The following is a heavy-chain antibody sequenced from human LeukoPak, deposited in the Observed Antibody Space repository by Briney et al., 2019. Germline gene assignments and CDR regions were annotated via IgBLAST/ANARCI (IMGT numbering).Heavy chain of an antibody. CDR3: ARGYYCSGGSCYPSDP. CDR1: GYSISSGYY. V-gene: IGHV4-38-2*02. D-gene: IGHD2-15*01. CDR2: IYHSGST. Sequence: SETLSLTCTVSGYSISSGYYWGWIRQPPGKWLEWIGSIYHSGSTYYNPSLKSRVTISVDTSKNQFSLKLSSVTAADTAVYYCARGYYCSGGSCYPSDPWGQGTLVTVSS. J-gene: IGHJ5*02.